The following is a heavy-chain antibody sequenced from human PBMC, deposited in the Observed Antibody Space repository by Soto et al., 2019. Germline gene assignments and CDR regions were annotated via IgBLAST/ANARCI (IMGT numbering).Heavy chain of an antibody. V-gene: IGHV4-30-2*01. CDR3: AGWTYYYDSSGPEDV. Sequence: SETLSLTCAVSGGSISSGGYSWSWIRQPPGKGLEWIGYIYHSGSTYYNPSLKSRVTISVDRSKNQFSLKLSSVTAADTAVYYCAGWTYYYDSSGPEDVWGQGTTVTVSS. J-gene: IGHJ6*02. D-gene: IGHD3-22*01. CDR2: IYHSGST. CDR1: GGSISSGGYS.